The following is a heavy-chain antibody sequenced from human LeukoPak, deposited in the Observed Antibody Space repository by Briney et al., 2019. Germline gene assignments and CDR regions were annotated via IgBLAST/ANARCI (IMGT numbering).Heavy chain of an antibody. CDR3: ARGTYSSSWYFDY. CDR1: GGSISSGGYY. Sequence: SETLSLTCTVSGGSISSGGYYWSWIRQPPGKGLEWIGYIYHSGSTYYNPSLKSRVTISVDRSKNQFSLKLSSVTAADTAVYYCARGTYSSSWYFDYWGQGTLVTVSS. CDR2: IYHSGST. J-gene: IGHJ4*02. D-gene: IGHD6-13*01. V-gene: IGHV4-30-2*01.